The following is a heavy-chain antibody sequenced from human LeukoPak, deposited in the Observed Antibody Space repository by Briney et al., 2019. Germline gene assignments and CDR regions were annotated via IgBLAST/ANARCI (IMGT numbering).Heavy chain of an antibody. Sequence: PSETLSLTCTVSGGSISSSSYYWGWIRQPPGKGLEWIGSIYYSGSTYYNPSLKSRVTISVDTSKNQFSLKLSSVTAADTAVYYCARGRLVPDYWGQGTLVTVSS. D-gene: IGHD6-19*01. CDR1: GGSISSSSYY. V-gene: IGHV4-39*01. CDR3: ARGRLVPDY. CDR2: IYYSGST. J-gene: IGHJ4*02.